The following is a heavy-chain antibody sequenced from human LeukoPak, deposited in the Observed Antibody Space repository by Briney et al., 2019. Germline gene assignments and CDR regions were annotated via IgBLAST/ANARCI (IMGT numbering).Heavy chain of an antibody. J-gene: IGHJ4*02. CDR3: VKDMKIKAAGYYFDY. CDR1: GFTFSDYG. V-gene: IGHV3-30*18. CDR2: IANDERDK. Sequence: GRSLRLSCAASGFTFSDYGMHWVRQAPGKGLEWVAVIANDERDKKYADSVRGRFTISRDNSKNTVYLQMNSLRAEDTAVFYCVKDMKIKAAGYYFDYWGQGTLVTVSS. D-gene: IGHD6-13*01.